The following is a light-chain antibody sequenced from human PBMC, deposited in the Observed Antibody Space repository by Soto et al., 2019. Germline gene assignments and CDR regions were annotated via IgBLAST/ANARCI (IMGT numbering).Light chain of an antibody. Sequence: QSVLPQPASVSGSPGQSITISCTGTSSDVGRYNLVSWYPQHPGKAPKLMIYEGSKRPSGVSNRFSGSKSGNTASLTISGLQAEDEADYCCCSYAGSSTLFGGGTKLTVL. CDR1: SSDVGRYNL. CDR3: CSYAGSSTL. V-gene: IGLV2-23*01. J-gene: IGLJ2*01. CDR2: EGS.